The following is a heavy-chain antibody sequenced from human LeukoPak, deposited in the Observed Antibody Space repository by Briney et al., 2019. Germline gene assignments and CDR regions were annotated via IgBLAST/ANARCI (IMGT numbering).Heavy chain of an antibody. CDR3: AKTYYYDSSGYYKGGGYYFDY. Sequence: PGGSLRLSCAASGFTFSSYAMSWVRQAPGKGLEWVSAISGSGGSTYYADSVKGRFTISRDNSKNTLYLQMNSLRAEDTAAYYCAKTYYYDSSGYYKGGGYYFDYWGQGTLVTVSS. CDR1: GFTFSSYA. V-gene: IGHV3-23*01. CDR2: ISGSGGST. J-gene: IGHJ4*02. D-gene: IGHD3-22*01.